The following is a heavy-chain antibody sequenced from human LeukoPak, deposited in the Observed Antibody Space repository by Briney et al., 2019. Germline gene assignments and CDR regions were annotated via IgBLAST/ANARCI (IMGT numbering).Heavy chain of an antibody. CDR2: ISAYNGNT. CDR1: GYTFTSYG. V-gene: IGHV1-18*01. CDR3: ARDRAAMVPSPFDY. J-gene: IGHJ4*02. D-gene: IGHD5-18*01. Sequence: ASVKVSCKASGYTFTSYGISWVRQAPGQGLEWMGWISAYNGNTNYAQKLQGRVTMTTDTSTSTAHMELRSLRSDDTAVYYCARDRAAMVPSPFDYWGQGTLVTVSS.